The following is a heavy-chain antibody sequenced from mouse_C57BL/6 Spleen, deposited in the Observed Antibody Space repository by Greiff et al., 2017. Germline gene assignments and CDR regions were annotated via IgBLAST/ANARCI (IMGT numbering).Heavy chain of an antibody. CDR3: ARAGGSSYFDY. CDR2: INPNYGTT. D-gene: IGHD1-1*01. V-gene: IGHV1-39*01. CDR1: GYSFTDYT. Sequence: VQLKEPGPELVKPGASVKISCKASGYSFTDYTMNWVKQSNGKSLEWIGVINPNYGTTSYNQKFKGKATLTVDQSSSTAYMQLTRLTSEDSAVYYCARAGGSSYFDYGGQGTTLTVSS. J-gene: IGHJ2*01.